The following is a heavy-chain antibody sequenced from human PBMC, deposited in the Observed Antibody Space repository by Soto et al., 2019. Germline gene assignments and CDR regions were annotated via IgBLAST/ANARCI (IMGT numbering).Heavy chain of an antibody. CDR1: GFTFSDHN. V-gene: IGHV3-72*01. CDR3: ARLMGTSFDL. J-gene: IGHJ4*02. CDR2: ATNKGHSHTT. D-gene: IGHD2-8*01. Sequence: PGGSLRLSCAASGFTFSDHNMDWVRQAPGKGLEWVGRATNKGHSHTTGYAASVKGRFTISRDDSKNSLSPQMNSLKTEDTAVYFCARLMGTSFDLWGQGTLVTVSS.